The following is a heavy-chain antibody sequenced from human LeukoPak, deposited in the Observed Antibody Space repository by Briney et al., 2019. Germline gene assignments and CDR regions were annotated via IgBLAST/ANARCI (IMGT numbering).Heavy chain of an antibody. CDR2: ISAYNGNT. D-gene: IGHD1-26*01. CDR3: ASVGATDYYFDY. V-gene: IGHV1-18*01. CDR1: GYTFTSYG. J-gene: IGHJ4*02. Sequence: ASVKVSCEASGYTFTSYGISWVRQAPGQGLEWMGWISAYNGNTNYAQKLQGRVTMTTDTSTSTAYMELWSLRSDDTAVYYCASVGATDYYFDYWGQGTLVTVSS.